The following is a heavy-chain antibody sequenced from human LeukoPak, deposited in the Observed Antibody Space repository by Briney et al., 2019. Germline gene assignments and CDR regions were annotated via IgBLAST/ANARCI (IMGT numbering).Heavy chain of an antibody. V-gene: IGHV4-39*07. CDR2: INHSGGT. CDR3: AREEFGWFDP. D-gene: IGHD3-16*01. J-gene: IGHJ5*02. CDR1: GGSISSSSYY. Sequence: SETLSLTCTVSGGSISSSSYYWGWIRQPPGKGLEWIGEINHSGGTNYYPSLKSRVTISLDTSKNQFSLKLSSVTAADTAVYYCAREEFGWFDPWGQGTLVTVSS.